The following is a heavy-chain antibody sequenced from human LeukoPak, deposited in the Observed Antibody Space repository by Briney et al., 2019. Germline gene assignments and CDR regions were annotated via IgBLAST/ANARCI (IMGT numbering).Heavy chain of an antibody. CDR2: IPFDGSNK. J-gene: IGHJ5*01. D-gene: IGHD2-2*02. CDR1: GFTFSSYG. Sequence: GGSLRLSCAASGFTFSSYGMHWVRQAPGKGLEWVAVIPFDGSNKYYTDSVKGRFTISRDNSKNPLYLQMNSLRPEDTAVYYCAKNRVPTAITPDSWGQGTLVTVSS. CDR3: AKNRVPTAITPDS. V-gene: IGHV3-30*18.